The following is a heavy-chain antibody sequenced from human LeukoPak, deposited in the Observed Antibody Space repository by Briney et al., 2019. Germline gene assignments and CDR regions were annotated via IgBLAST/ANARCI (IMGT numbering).Heavy chain of an antibody. J-gene: IGHJ6*02. CDR2: ISYDGSNK. CDR1: GFTFSSYA. CDR3: ARDDDILTGQAPYYYLGMDV. V-gene: IGHV3-30-3*01. Sequence: PGRSLRLSCAASGFTFSSYAMHWVRQAPGKGLEWVAVISYDGSNKYYADSVKGRFTISSDNSKNTLYLQMNSLRAEDTAVYYCARDDDILTGQAPYYYLGMDVWGQGTTVTV. D-gene: IGHD3-9*01.